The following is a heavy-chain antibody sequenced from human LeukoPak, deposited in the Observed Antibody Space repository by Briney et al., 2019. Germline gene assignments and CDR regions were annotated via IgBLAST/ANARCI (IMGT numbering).Heavy chain of an antibody. CDR2: MNPNSGAT. Sequence: ASVKVSCKTSGYTFSNHDINWVRQPPGQGLEWMGWMNPNSGATGYAQKFQGRVTMTRDTSISTAYMELSSLRSEDTAVYYCAREGRSSSLDYWGQGTLVTVSS. CDR1: GYTFSNHD. V-gene: IGHV1-8*01. J-gene: IGHJ4*02. CDR3: AREGRSSSLDY. D-gene: IGHD6-6*01.